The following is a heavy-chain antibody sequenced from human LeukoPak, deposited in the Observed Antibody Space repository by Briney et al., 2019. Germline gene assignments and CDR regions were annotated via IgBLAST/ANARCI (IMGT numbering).Heavy chain of an antibody. J-gene: IGHJ4*02. Sequence: SETLSLTCSVSGGSTRSYFWSWIRQPPGKGLEWIGYILYSGSTNYNPSLKSRVTISLDTSKNQFSLKLSSVTAADTAVYYCARHHYGDYVFDYWGQGTLVTVSS. CDR3: ARHHYGDYVFDY. D-gene: IGHD4-17*01. CDR2: ILYSGST. V-gene: IGHV4-59*08. CDR1: GGSTRSYF.